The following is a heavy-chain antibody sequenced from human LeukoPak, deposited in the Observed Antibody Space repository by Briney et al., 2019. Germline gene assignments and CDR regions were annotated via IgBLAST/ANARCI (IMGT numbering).Heavy chain of an antibody. CDR1: GYTFTTYD. Sequence: ASVKVSCKASGYTFTTYDINWVRQATGQGLEWMGWMNPNSGNTGYAQKFQGRVTMTGNTPISTAFMELSGLRSEDTAVYFCARRNTAMVAGLDYWGQGSLVTVSS. CDR3: ARRNTAMVAGLDY. CDR2: MNPNSGNT. V-gene: IGHV1-8*01. J-gene: IGHJ4*02. D-gene: IGHD5-18*01.